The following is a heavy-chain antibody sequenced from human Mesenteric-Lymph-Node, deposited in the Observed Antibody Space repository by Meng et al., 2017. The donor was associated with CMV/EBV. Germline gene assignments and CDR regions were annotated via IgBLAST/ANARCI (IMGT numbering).Heavy chain of an antibody. V-gene: IGHV2-5*02. J-gene: IGHJ4*02. CDR2: IYWDDGK. CDR3: VRSYYKGDFDY. CDR1: GFSLTTSGVG. Sequence: TCTFSGFSLTTSGVGVGWVRQPPGKALGWLAFIYWDDGKRYNPSLKSRLTITKDTSRNQVVLTMTNMDPVDTATYYCVRSYYKGDFDYWGQGNLVTVSS. D-gene: IGHD3-10*01.